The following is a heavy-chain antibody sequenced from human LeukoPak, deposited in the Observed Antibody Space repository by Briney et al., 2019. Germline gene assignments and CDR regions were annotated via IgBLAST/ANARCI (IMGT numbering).Heavy chain of an antibody. CDR3: ARDRTGEPDY. CDR1: GFTFSSYS. CDR2: ISSSSYYL. D-gene: IGHD7-27*01. J-gene: IGHJ4*02. Sequence: GGSLRLSCAASGFTFSSYSMNWVRQAPGKGLEWVSSISSSSYYLYYADSVKGRFTISRDNAKNSLYLQMNSLRAEDTAVYYCARDRTGEPDYWGQGTLVTVSS. V-gene: IGHV3-21*01.